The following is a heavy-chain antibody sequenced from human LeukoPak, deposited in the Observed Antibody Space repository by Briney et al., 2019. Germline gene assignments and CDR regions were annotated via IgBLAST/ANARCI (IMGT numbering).Heavy chain of an antibody. CDR1: GYTFTSYG. Sequence: RASVKVSCTASGYTFTSYGISWVRQAPGQGLEWMGWISAYNGNTNYAQKLQGRVTMTTDTSTSTAYMELRSLRSDDTAVYYCARGIVVVPAAMEEGDNWFDPWGQGTLVTVSS. J-gene: IGHJ5*02. V-gene: IGHV1-18*01. CDR2: ISAYNGNT. CDR3: ARGIVVVPAAMEEGDNWFDP. D-gene: IGHD2-2*01.